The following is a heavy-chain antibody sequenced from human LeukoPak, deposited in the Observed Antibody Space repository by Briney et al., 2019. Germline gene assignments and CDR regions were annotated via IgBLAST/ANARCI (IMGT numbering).Heavy chain of an antibody. J-gene: IGHJ3*02. Sequence: SETLSLTCTVSGGSISSYYWSWIRQPPGKRLEWIGYIYYSGSTNYNPSLKSRVTISVDTSKNQFSLKLSSVTAADTAVYYCARDRPRDNDYGDYGDAFDIWGQGTMVTVSS. CDR3: ARDRPRDNDYGDYGDAFDI. CDR2: IYYSGST. D-gene: IGHD4-17*01. CDR1: GGSISSYY. V-gene: IGHV4-59*01.